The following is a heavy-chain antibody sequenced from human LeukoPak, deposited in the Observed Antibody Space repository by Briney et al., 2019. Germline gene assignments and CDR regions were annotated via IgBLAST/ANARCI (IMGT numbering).Heavy chain of an antibody. CDR1: GFTFRSYE. D-gene: IGHD3-10*01. V-gene: IGHV3-48*03. CDR2: ISSRGSTI. CDR3: ARVKRFYYGSGSYEYYFDY. J-gene: IGHJ4*02. Sequence: GGSLRLSCAASGFTFRSYEMNWVRQARGKGLEGVSYISSRGSTIYYAASVKGRFTISRDNAKNSLYLQMNSLRAEDTAVYYCARVKRFYYGSGSYEYYFDYWGQGTLVTVSS.